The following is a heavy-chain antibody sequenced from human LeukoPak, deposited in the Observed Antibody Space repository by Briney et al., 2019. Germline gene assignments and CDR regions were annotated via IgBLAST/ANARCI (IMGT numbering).Heavy chain of an antibody. V-gene: IGHV4-59*01. CDR3: ARHYEIKNRYYFDY. CDR1: GGSISSYY. D-gene: IGHD3-9*01. CDR2: IYYSGST. Sequence: SETLSLTCPVSGGSISSYYWSWIRQPPGKGLEWIGYIYYSGSTNYNPSLKSRVTISVDTSKNQFSLKLSSVTAADTAVYYCARHYEIKNRYYFDYWGQGTLVTVSS. J-gene: IGHJ4*02.